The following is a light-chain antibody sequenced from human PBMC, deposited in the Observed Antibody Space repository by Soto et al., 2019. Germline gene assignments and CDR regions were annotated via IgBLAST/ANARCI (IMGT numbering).Light chain of an antibody. CDR3: QQYNNWPPWK. V-gene: IGKV3-15*01. Sequence: EIVLTHSPGTLSLSPGERATLSCRASQSVSSSYLAWYQQKPGQAPRLLIYGASTRATGAPARFSGSGSGTEFTLTISSLQSEDLAVYYCQQYNNWPPWKCGQGTKGDIK. CDR1: QSVSSSY. CDR2: GAS. J-gene: IGKJ1*01.